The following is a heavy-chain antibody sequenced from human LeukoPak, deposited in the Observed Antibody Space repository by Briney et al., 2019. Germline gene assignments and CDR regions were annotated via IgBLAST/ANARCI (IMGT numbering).Heavy chain of an antibody. CDR2: IYYSGST. CDR3: ARGGAYSSSWYHYYFDY. CDR1: GGPISSYY. V-gene: IGHV4-59*01. J-gene: IGHJ4*02. D-gene: IGHD6-13*01. Sequence: PSETLSLPCTVSGGPISSYYWSWIRQPPGKGLEWIGYIYYSGSTNYNPSLKSRVTISVDTSKNQFSLKLSSVTAADTAVYYCARGGAYSSSWYHYYFDYWGQGTLVTVSS.